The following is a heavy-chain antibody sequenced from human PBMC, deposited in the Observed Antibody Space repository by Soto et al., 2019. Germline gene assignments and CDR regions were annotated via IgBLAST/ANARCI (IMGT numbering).Heavy chain of an antibody. CDR2: INAGNGNT. V-gene: IGHV1-3*01. Sequence: GASVKVSCKASGYTFTSYAMHWVRQAPGQRLEWMGWINAGNGNTKYSQKFQGRVTITRDTSASTAYMELSSLRSEDTAVYYCAGTVSGTFSYYYYMDVWGKGTTVTVSS. CDR1: GYTFTSYA. CDR3: AGTVSGTFSYYYYMDV. J-gene: IGHJ6*03. D-gene: IGHD6-19*01.